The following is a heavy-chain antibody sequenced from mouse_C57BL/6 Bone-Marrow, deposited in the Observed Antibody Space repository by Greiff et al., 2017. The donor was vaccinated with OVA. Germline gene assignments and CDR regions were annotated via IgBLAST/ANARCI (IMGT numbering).Heavy chain of an antibody. Sequence: EVKLVESGGGLVKPGGSLKLSCAASGFTFSSYAMSWVRQTPEKRLEWVATISDGGSYTYYPDNVKGRFTISRDNAKNNLYLQMSHLKSEDTAMYYCARDGEYYGSSPFAYWGQGTLVTVSA. CDR1: GFTFSSYA. CDR2: ISDGGSYT. CDR3: ARDGEYYGSSPFAY. D-gene: IGHD1-1*01. V-gene: IGHV5-4*01. J-gene: IGHJ3*01.